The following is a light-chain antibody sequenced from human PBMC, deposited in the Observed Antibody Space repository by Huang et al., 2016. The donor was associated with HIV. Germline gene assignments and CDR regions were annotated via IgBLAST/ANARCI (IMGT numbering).Light chain of an antibody. V-gene: IGKV1-16*01. CDR1: QGISNY. CDR2: AAT. J-gene: IGKJ5*01. CDR3: QQYHSYPIT. Sequence: DIQMTQSPSSLSASVGDRVTLTCRASQGISNYLAWCQQKPGKAPQSLIYAATSLQSGVPSRFSGSGSGTDFTLTISSLQPEDFATYYCQQYHSYPITFGQGTRLEIQ.